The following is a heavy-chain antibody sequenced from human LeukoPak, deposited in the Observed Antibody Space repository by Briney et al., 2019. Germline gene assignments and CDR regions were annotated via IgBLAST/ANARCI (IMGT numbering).Heavy chain of an antibody. CDR2: INHSGST. J-gene: IGHJ4*02. CDR3: ARGSWSPLDY. Sequence: SETLSLTCAVYGGSFSGYYWSWIRQPPGKGLEWIGEINHSGSTNYNPSLKSRVTISVDTSKYQFSLKLSSVTAADTAVYYCARGSWSPLDYWGQGTLVTVSS. D-gene: IGHD6-13*01. V-gene: IGHV4-34*01. CDR1: GGSFSGYY.